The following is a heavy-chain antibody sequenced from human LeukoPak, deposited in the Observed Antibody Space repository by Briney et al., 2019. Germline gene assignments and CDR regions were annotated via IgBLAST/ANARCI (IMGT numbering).Heavy chain of an antibody. CDR1: GGTFSSYA. Sequence: SVKVSCKASGGTFSSYAISWVRQAPGQGLEWMGGIIPIFGTANYAQKFQGRVTITADKSTSTAYMELSSLRSDDTAVYYCARGTPVEMASDYWGPGTLVTVSS. CDR3: ARGTPVEMASDY. J-gene: IGHJ4*02. V-gene: IGHV1-69*06. CDR2: IIPIFGTA. D-gene: IGHD5-24*01.